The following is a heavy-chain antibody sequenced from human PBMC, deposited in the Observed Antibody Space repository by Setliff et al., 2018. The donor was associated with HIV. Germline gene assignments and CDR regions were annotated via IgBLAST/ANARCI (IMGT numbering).Heavy chain of an antibody. CDR2: INTHSGYT. Sequence: RASVKVSCKASGYTFNNYGISWVRQAPGQGLEWMGWINTHSGYTNYAQNVQGRVTVTMDTSTSTAYMELRSLKSDDTAVYYCARDRGYYFDYWGQGTLVTVSS. V-gene: IGHV1-18*01. D-gene: IGHD3-16*01. CDR3: ARDRGYYFDY. J-gene: IGHJ4*02. CDR1: GYTFNNYG.